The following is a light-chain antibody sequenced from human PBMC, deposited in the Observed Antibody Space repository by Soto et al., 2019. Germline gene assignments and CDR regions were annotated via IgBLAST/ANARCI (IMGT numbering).Light chain of an antibody. Sequence: QSALTQPASVSGSPGQSITISCTGTSSDVGSYNLVSWYQQHPGKAPKLMIYEGSKRPSGVSNRFSGSKSGNTASLTIPGLQAEDEADYYCCSYAGSSTSFGTGTKVTVL. J-gene: IGLJ1*01. CDR2: EGS. CDR3: CSYAGSSTS. CDR1: SSDVGSYNL. V-gene: IGLV2-23*01.